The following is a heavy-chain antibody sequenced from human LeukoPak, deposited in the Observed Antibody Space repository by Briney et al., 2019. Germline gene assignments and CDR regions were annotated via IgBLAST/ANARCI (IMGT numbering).Heavy chain of an antibody. CDR2: ISSSGSTI. J-gene: IGHJ6*03. CDR1: GFTFSNYD. V-gene: IGHV3-48*03. D-gene: IGHD6-13*01. Sequence: GGSLRLSCAASGFTFSNYDMNWVRQAPGKGLEWVSYISSSGSTIYYADSVKGRFTISRDNAKNSLYLQINSLRAEDTAVYYCARGRVERYMDVWGKGTTVTVSS. CDR3: ARGRVERYMDV.